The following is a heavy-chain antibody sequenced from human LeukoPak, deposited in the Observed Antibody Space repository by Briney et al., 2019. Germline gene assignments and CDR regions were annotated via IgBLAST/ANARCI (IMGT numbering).Heavy chain of an antibody. J-gene: IGHJ2*01. Sequence: PGGSLRLSCAASGFTFSSYAMSWIRQAPGKGLDWVSAISGGGDNAYYPDSVKGRFTISRDNSKNTLYLQMNSLRAEDTAIYYCAKPRAMTTGVGRYFDLWGRGTLETVSS. V-gene: IGHV3-23*01. CDR3: AKPRAMTTGVGRYFDL. CDR1: GFTFSSYA. D-gene: IGHD1-1*01. CDR2: ISGGGDNA.